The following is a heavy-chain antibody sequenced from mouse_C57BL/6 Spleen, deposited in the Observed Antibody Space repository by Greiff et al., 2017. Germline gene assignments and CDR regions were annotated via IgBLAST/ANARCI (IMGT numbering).Heavy chain of an antibody. CDR1: GFTFSSYG. J-gene: IGHJ2*01. Sequence: DVQLVESGGDLVKPGGSLKLSCAASGFTFSSYGMSWVRQTPDKRLEWVATISSGGSYTYYPDSVKGRFTISRDNAKNTLYLQMSSLKSEDTAMYYCARPGNYEDYFDYWGQGTTLTVSS. CDR3: ARPGNYEDYFDY. CDR2: ISSGGSYT. V-gene: IGHV5-6*01. D-gene: IGHD2-1*01.